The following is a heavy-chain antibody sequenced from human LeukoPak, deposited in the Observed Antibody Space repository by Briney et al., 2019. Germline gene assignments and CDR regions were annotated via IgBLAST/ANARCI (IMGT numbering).Heavy chain of an antibody. D-gene: IGHD1-7*01. Sequence: SETLSLTCTVSGGSISSYYWSWIRQPPGKGLEWIGYIYYSGSTNYNPSLKSRVTILVDRSKNQFSLKLSSVTAADTAVYYCASVNLKELGVDIWGQGTMVTVSS. CDR3: ASVNLKELGVDI. CDR1: GGSISSYY. J-gene: IGHJ3*02. CDR2: IYYSGST. V-gene: IGHV4-59*12.